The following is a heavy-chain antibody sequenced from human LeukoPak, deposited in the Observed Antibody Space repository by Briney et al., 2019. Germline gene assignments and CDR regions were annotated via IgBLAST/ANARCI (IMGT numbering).Heavy chain of an antibody. D-gene: IGHD1-26*01. V-gene: IGHV3-23*01. CDR2: VSGSGGST. CDR1: GFLFSSYA. CDR3: AKSKTGGSYYGFDY. Sequence: GGSLRLSCAAWGFLFSSYAVRWVRQAPGRGLEWVTPVSGSGGSTYYADSVKGRFNISRDNSKNTLYLQMNSLRAEDMAVYYCAKSKTGGSYYGFDYWGQGTLVTVPS. J-gene: IGHJ4*02.